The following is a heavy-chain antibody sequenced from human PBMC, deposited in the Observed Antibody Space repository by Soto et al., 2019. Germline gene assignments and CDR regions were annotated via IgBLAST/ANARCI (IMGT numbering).Heavy chain of an antibody. J-gene: IGHJ6*03. V-gene: IGHV4-59*11. CDR1: GGSISSHY. CDR2: IYYSGST. CDR3: ARVSRTRLLWFGELSYYYYMDV. Sequence: PSETLSLTCTVSGGSISSHYWSWIRQPPGKGLEWIGYIYYSGSTNYNPSLKSRVTISVDTSKNQFSLKLSSVTAADTAVYYCARVSRTRLLWFGELSYYYYMDVWGKGTTVTVSS. D-gene: IGHD3-10*01.